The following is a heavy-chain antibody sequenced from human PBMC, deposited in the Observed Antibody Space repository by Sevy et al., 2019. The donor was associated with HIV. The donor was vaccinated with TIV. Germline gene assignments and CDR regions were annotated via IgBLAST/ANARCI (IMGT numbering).Heavy chain of an antibody. J-gene: IGHJ5*02. Sequence: SETLSLTCAVYGGSFSDYYWSWIRQPPGGGLEWIGEISHIGSTNYNPSLKGQVTMSLDTSTNQFSLKLKSMNAADPAVYYCARSIASVLPGPLGLFFRVYSNWFGPWGQGTLVTVSS. CDR1: GGSFSDYY. CDR3: ARSIASVLPGPLGLFFRVYSNWFGP. CDR2: ISHIGST. V-gene: IGHV4-34*01. D-gene: IGHD6-13*01.